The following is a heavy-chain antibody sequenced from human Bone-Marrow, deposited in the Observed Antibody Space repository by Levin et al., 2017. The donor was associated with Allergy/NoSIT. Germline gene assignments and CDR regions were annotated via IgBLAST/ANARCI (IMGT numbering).Heavy chain of an antibody. Sequence: GGSLRLSCAASGFTFSSYGMHWVRQAPGKGLEWVAVISYDGSNKYYADSVKGRFTISRDNSKNTLYLQMNSLRAEDTAVYYCAKDQGGHGHAFDIWGQGTMVTVSS. CDR1: GFTFSSYG. V-gene: IGHV3-30*18. J-gene: IGHJ3*02. CDR2: ISYDGSNK. D-gene: IGHD1-26*01. CDR3: AKDQGGHGHAFDI.